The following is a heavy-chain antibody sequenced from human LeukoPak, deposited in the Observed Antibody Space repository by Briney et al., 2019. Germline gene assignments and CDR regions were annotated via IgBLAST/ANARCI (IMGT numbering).Heavy chain of an antibody. CDR3: ARPISSGWFFDY. V-gene: IGHV1-18*04. D-gene: IGHD6-19*01. CDR2: ISAYNGNT. CDR1: GYTFTSYG. J-gene: IGHJ4*02. Sequence: ASVKVSCRASGYTFTSYGISWVRQAPGQGLEWMGWISAYNGNTNYAQKLQGRVTMTTDTSTSTAYMELRSLRSDDTAVYYCARPISSGWFFDYWGQGTLVTVSS.